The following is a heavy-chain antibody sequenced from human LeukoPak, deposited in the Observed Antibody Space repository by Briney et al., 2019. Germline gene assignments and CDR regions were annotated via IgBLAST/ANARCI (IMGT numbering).Heavy chain of an antibody. D-gene: IGHD5-18*01. J-gene: IGHJ5*02. V-gene: IGHV3-21*01. CDR2: ISSSSSYI. CDR3: AREEYSYGYDH. Sequence: GGSLRLPCAASGFTFSNYQMNWVRQAPGKELEWVSCISSSSSYIYYADSVKGRFTISRDNAKNSLFLQMNSLRAEDTAVYYCAREEYSYGYDHWGQGTLVTVSS. CDR1: GFTFSNYQ.